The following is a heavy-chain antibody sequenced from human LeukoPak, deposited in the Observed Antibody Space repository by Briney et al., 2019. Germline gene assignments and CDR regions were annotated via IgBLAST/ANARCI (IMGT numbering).Heavy chain of an antibody. V-gene: IGHV3-21*01. J-gene: IGHJ2*01. CDR3: ARRRTPADWSFDL. CDR1: GFIFSDYT. Sequence: GGSLRLSCAASGFIFSDYTMNWVRQAPGKGLEWVSSISSSGTYKYYADSVRGRFTISRDNAKNSLFLQMNSLRAEDTAVYYCARRRTPADWSFDLWGRGTLVAVSS. CDR2: ISSSGTYK.